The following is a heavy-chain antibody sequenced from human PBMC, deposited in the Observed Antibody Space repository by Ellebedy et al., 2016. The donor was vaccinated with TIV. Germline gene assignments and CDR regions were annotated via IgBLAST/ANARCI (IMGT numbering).Heavy chain of an antibody. Sequence: LSLTCAASGFTFGTYSMNWVRQAPGKGLEWVSSISSSSTYIYYADSVKGRFTISRDNAKNSLHLEMNSLRAEDTAIYYCARDRLGWREPPNYWGQGTLVTVSS. J-gene: IGHJ4*02. CDR2: ISSSSTYI. V-gene: IGHV3-21*01. CDR3: ARDRLGWREPPNY. CDR1: GFTFGTYS. D-gene: IGHD7-27*01.